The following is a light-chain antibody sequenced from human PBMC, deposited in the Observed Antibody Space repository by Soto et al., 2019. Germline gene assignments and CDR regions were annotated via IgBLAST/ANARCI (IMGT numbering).Light chain of an antibody. V-gene: IGKV4-1*01. J-gene: IGKJ2*01. CDR3: QQYYSSPFT. CDR1: RSVLSSSNNKNY. Sequence: DIAMTQSPDSLAVSLGEKATINCKSSRSVLSSSNNKNYFAWYQQKPGQPPKLLIYWASTRESGVPDRFSGSGSGTDFTLTISSLQAEDVAVYYCQQYYSSPFTFGQGTKLQI. CDR2: WAS.